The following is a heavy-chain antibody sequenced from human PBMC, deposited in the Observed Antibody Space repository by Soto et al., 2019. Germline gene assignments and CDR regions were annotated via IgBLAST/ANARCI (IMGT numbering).Heavy chain of an antibody. Sequence: QVQLQESGPGLVKPSQTLSLTCTVSGASISSGGYYWSGIRQHPGKGLEWIGYICYSGSTYYNPSLKSRVTIPVDTSKNQFSLKLSSVTAADTAVYYCARGNSGSSGYDYWGQGTLVTVSA. D-gene: IGHD6-6*01. J-gene: IGHJ4*02. CDR3: ARGNSGSSGYDY. CDR2: ICYSGST. CDR1: GASISSGGYY. V-gene: IGHV4-31*03.